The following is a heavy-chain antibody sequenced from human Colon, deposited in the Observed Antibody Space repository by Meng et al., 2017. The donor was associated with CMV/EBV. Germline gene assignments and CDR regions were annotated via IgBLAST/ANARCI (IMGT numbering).Heavy chain of an antibody. CDR3: ARDPYYYGSGSYYNDFDY. V-gene: IGHV3-20*03. CDR2: INWNGGST. J-gene: IGHJ4*02. CDR1: FTCDDDG. D-gene: IGHD3-10*01. Sequence: FTCDDDGMSWVRQAPGKGLEWVSGINWNGGSTGYADSVKGRFTISRDNAKNSLYLQMNSLRAEDTALYYCARDPYYYGSGSYYNDFDYWGQGTLVTVSS.